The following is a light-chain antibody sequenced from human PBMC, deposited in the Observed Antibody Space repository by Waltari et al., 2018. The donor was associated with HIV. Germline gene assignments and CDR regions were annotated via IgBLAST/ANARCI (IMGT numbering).Light chain of an antibody. CDR2: DVG. J-gene: IGLJ1*01. CDR1: SSDVGGYDY. V-gene: IGLV2-11*01. CDR3: CSYAGTYTYV. Sequence: QSALTQPRSVSGSPGQTVTISCTGTSSDVGGYDYVSWFQQHPDKAPKLITYDVGQRPSCVPDRFSGSKSGNTAFLPISGLQAEDEADYYCCSYAGTYTYVFGSGTEVTAL.